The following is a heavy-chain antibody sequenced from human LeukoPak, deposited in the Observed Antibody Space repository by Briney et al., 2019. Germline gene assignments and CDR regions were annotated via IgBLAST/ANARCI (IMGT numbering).Heavy chain of an antibody. CDR2: IYYSGST. D-gene: IGHD1-1*01. Sequence: SETLSLTCAVSGGSISSGGYSWSWIRQPPGKGLEWIGYIYYSGSTHYNPSLKSRVTISVDTSKNQFSLKLSSVTAADTAVYYCARAEGNWNRFDYWGQGTLVTVSS. CDR3: ARAEGNWNRFDY. CDR1: GGSISSGGYS. J-gene: IGHJ4*02. V-gene: IGHV4-30-4*07.